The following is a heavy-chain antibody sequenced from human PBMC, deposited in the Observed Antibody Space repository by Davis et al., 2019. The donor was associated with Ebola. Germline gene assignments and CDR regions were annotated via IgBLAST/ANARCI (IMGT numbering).Heavy chain of an antibody. J-gene: IGHJ6*02. CDR3: AKDGYYDFWSGYYSHYYYYYGMDV. Sequence: PGGSLRLSCAASGFTFSSYGMHWVRQAPGKGLEWVAVISYDGSNKYYADSVKGRFTISRDNSKNTLYLQMNSLRAEDTAVYYCAKDGYYDFWSGYYSHYYYYYGMDVWGQGTTVTVSS. CDR1: GFTFSSYG. V-gene: IGHV3-30*18. D-gene: IGHD3-3*01. CDR2: ISYDGSNK.